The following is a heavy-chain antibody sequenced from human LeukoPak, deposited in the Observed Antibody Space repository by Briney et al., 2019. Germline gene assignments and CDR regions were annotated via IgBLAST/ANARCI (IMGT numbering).Heavy chain of an antibody. CDR1: GFTFSSHS. J-gene: IGHJ3*01. CDR2: ISTSSSTT. V-gene: IGHV3-48*01. CDR3: ARSAGTPHDAFDV. Sequence: GGSLRLSCAASGFTFSSHSMNWVRQAPGKGLEWVSYISTSSSTTYYADSVKGRFTISRDNAKNSLYLQMNSLRGEDTAVYYCARSAGTPHDAFDVWGQGTMVTVSS. D-gene: IGHD1-1*01.